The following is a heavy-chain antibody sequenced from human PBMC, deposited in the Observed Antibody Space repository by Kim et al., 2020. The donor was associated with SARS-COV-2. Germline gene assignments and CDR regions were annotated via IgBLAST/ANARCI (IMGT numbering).Heavy chain of an antibody. Sequence: GGSLRLSCAASGFSFSNYVMSWVRQAPGKGLEWVSVIAGNGINTYYTESVKGRFTMSRDNSKNTLFLQMNSLRAEDTAIYYCAKHPSAGNFDYWGQGALVTVSS. J-gene: IGHJ4*02. CDR1: GFSFSNYV. CDR2: IAGNGINT. CDR3: AKHPSAGNFDY. V-gene: IGHV3-23*01.